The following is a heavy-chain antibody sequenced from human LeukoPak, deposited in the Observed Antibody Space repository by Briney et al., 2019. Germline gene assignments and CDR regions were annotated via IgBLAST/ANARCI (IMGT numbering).Heavy chain of an antibody. D-gene: IGHD4-17*01. Sequence: PGGSLRLSCAASGFTVSSNYMSWVRQAPGKGLEWVSVIYSGGSTYYADSVKGRFTISRDNSKSTLYLQMNSLRAEDTAVYYCARDTLTKGDYAPFDYWGQGTLVTVSS. J-gene: IGHJ4*02. CDR2: IYSGGST. V-gene: IGHV3-53*01. CDR1: GFTVSSNY. CDR3: ARDTLTKGDYAPFDY.